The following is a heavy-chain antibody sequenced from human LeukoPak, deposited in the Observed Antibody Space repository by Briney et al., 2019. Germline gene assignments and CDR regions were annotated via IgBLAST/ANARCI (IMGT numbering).Heavy chain of an antibody. CDR2: IYYSGST. CDR3: AREAAYYDSSGYYYYYGMDV. V-gene: IGHV4-59*01. D-gene: IGHD3-22*01. CDR1: GGSISSYY. J-gene: IGHJ6*02. Sequence: SETLSLTCTVSGGSISSYYWSWIRHPPGKGLEWIGYIYYSGSTNYNPSLKSRVTTSVDTSKNQFSLKLSSVTAADTAVYYCAREAAYYDSSGYYYYYGMDVWGQGTTVTVSS.